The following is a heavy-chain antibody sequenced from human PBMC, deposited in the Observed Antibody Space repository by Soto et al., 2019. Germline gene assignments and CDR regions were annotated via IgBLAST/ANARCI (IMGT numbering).Heavy chain of an antibody. CDR2: SMPTVDSA. Sequence: QVQLVQSGAEVKTPGSSVKVSCKASGGTLSDYAISWVRQAPGQGLEWMGGSMPTVDSANYAQNFQGRLTISADESTSTANLELSSLRSDDTAVYYCAVAAVREIMAQESSGMAVWGKGPTVIVSS. CDR1: GGTLSDYA. CDR3: AVAAVREIMAQESSGMAV. D-gene: IGHD5-12*01. V-gene: IGHV1-69*01. J-gene: IGHJ6*04.